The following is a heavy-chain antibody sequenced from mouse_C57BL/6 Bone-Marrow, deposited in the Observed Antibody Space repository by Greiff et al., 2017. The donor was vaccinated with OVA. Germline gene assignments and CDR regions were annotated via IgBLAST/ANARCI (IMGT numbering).Heavy chain of an antibody. V-gene: IGHV1-55*01. J-gene: IGHJ4*01. Sequence: QVQLQQSGAEVVKPGASVKMSCKASGYTFTSYWITWVKQRPGQGLEWIGDIYPGSGRTNYNEKFKSKATLTVDTSSSTAYMQLSSLTSEDSAVYYCARSGITTVEGDFAMDYWGQGTSVTVSS. CDR1: GYTFTSYW. CDR3: ARSGITTVEGDFAMDY. D-gene: IGHD1-1*01. CDR2: IYPGSGRT.